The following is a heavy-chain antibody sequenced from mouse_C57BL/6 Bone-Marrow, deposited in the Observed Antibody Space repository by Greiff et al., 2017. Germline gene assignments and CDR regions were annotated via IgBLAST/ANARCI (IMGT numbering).Heavy chain of an antibody. J-gene: IGHJ4*01. V-gene: IGHV1-82*01. CDR3: AGEELGRALDY. CDR1: GYAFSSSW. Sequence: VQLVESGPELVKPGASVKISCKASGYAFSSSWMNWVKQRPGKGLEWIGRIYPGDGDTNYNGKFKGKATLTVDKSSSTAYMQLSSLTSEDSAVYFCAGEELGRALDYWGQGTSVTVSS. CDR2: IYPGDGDT.